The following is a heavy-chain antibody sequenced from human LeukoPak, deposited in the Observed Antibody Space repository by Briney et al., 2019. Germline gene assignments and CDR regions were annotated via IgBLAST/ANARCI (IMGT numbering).Heavy chain of an antibody. Sequence: PGGSLRLSCAASGFTFSSYGMHWVRQAPGEGLEWVAFIRYHGRDKYYGDSVKGRFTISRDNSRNTLYLQMDSLRGEDTAVYYCANSPYGDWPFDFWGQGTLVTVSS. J-gene: IGHJ4*02. D-gene: IGHD4-17*01. CDR3: ANSPYGDWPFDF. CDR2: IRYHGRDK. CDR1: GFTFSSYG. V-gene: IGHV3-30*02.